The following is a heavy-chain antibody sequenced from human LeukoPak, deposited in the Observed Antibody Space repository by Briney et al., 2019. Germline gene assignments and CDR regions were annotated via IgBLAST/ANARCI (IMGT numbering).Heavy chain of an antibody. J-gene: IGHJ6*04. CDR2: ISSSGSTI. CDR1: GFTFSSYE. D-gene: IGHD3-22*01. V-gene: IGHV3-48*03. Sequence: GGSLRLSCAASGFTFSSYEMNWVRQAPGKGLEWVSYISSSGSTIYYADSVKGRFTISRDNAKNSLYLQMNSLRAEDTAVCYCAELGITMIRGVWGKGTTVTISS. CDR3: AELGITMIRGV.